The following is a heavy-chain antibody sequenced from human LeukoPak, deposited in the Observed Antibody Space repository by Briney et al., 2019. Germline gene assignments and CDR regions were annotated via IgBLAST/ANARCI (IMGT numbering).Heavy chain of an antibody. CDR1: GYTFTSYG. V-gene: IGHV1-18*01. Sequence: ASVKVSCKASGYTFTSYGISWVRQAPGQGLEWMGWISAYNGNTNYAQKLQGRVTMTTDTSTSTAYMELRSLRSDDTAVYYCARVSPIAVAGTRRYYYYYMDVWGKGTTVTVSS. J-gene: IGHJ6*03. D-gene: IGHD6-19*01. CDR3: ARVSPIAVAGTRRYYYYYMDV. CDR2: ISAYNGNT.